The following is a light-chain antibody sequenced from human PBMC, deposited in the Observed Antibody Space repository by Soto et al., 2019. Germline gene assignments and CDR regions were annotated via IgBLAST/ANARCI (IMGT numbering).Light chain of an antibody. Sequence: QSALTQPASVSASPGQSITISCTGTSSDIGAYNSVSWYQQHPGKAPQLMIYDVSYRPTGISSRFSGSKSGNTASLTISGLQADDEADYYCSSYTTSSTRVFGGGTKVTVL. CDR1: SSDIGAYNS. CDR3: SSYTTSSTRV. J-gene: IGLJ2*01. CDR2: DVS. V-gene: IGLV2-14*01.